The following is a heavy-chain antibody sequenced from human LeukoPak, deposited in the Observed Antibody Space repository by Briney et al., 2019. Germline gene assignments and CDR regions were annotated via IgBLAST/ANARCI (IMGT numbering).Heavy chain of an antibody. J-gene: IGHJ5*02. V-gene: IGHV4-59*01. Sequence: PSETLSLTCTVSGGSISSYYWSWIRQPPRKGLEWIGYIYYSGSTNYNPSLKSRVTISVDTSKNQFSLKLSSVTAADTAVYYCARGGVGYSSSWYRGDWFDPWGQGTLVTVSS. CDR1: GGSISSYY. CDR3: ARGGVGYSSSWYRGDWFDP. D-gene: IGHD6-13*01. CDR2: IYYSGST.